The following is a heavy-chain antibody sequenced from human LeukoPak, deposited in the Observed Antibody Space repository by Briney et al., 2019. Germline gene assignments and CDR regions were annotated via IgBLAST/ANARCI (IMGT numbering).Heavy chain of an antibody. J-gene: IGHJ5*02. Sequence: PSETLSLTCTVSGYSISSGYYWGWIRQPPGKGLEWIGSIYHSGSTYYNPSLKSRVTISVDTSKNQFSLKLSSVTAADTAVYYCASDCSMNYDFWSGYWGGPNWFDPWGQGTLVTVSS. CDR3: ASDCSMNYDFWSGYWGGPNWFDP. CDR1: GYSISSGYY. V-gene: IGHV4-38-2*02. D-gene: IGHD3-3*01. CDR2: IYHSGST.